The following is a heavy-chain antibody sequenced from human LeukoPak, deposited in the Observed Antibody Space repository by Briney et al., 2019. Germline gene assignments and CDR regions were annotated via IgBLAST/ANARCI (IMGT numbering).Heavy chain of an antibody. D-gene: IGHD3-22*01. Sequence: SETLSLTCTVSGGSISSYYWSWIRQPPGKGLEWIGYIYYSGSTNYNPSLKSRVTISVDTSKNQFSLKLSSVTAADTAVYYCAMPAYYYDSSGYSYWGQGTLVTVSS. CDR1: GGSISSYY. CDR2: IYYSGST. V-gene: IGHV4-59*08. J-gene: IGHJ4*02. CDR3: AMPAYYYDSSGYSY.